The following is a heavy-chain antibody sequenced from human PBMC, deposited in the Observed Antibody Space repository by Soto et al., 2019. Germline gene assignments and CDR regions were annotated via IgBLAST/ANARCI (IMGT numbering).Heavy chain of an antibody. D-gene: IGHD3-3*01. CDR2: ISSSTGDM. J-gene: IGHJ4*02. CDR1: GFTFTSYS. Sequence: KTGGSLRLSCAASGFTFTSYSMNWVRQAPGKGLEWVSSISSSTGDMYYGDSVKGRFTSSRDNARNSVYLQMNSLRAEDTAVYYCARSAYDFWSGYLGSFDSWGQGTLVTVSS. CDR3: ARSAYDFWSGYLGSFDS. V-gene: IGHV3-21*01.